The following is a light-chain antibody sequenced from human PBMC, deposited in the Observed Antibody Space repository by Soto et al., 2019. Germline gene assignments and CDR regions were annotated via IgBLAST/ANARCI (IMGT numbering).Light chain of an antibody. CDR2: DVS. CDR1: NSDIGAYNY. CDR3: CSPAGTYNLWV. J-gene: IGLJ3*02. V-gene: IGLV2-11*01. Sequence: QSALTQPRSVSGSPGQSVTISCTGTNSDIGAYNYVSWYQQHPGKAPKVMIYDVSGRPSGVPDRFSGSKSGNTASLTISGLQAEDEADYYCCSPAGTYNLWVFGGGTQLTVL.